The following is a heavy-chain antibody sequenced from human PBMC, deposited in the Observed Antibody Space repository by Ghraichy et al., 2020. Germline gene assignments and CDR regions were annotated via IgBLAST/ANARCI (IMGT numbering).Heavy chain of an antibody. Sequence: SETLSLTCTVSGGSIRSYYWSWIRQPPGQGLEWIGYIYYSGSTKYNPSLKSRVTISVDTSKNQFSLKLNSVTAADTAVYYCARVGWELRTYYFDYWGQGTLVTVSS. J-gene: IGHJ4*02. V-gene: IGHV4-59*01. CDR2: IYYSGST. D-gene: IGHD1-26*01. CDR3: ARVGWELRTYYFDY. CDR1: GGSIRSYY.